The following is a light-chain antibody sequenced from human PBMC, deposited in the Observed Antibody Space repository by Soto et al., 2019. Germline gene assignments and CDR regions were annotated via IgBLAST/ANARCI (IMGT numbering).Light chain of an antibody. J-gene: IGLJ2*01. CDR1: SSNIGSNT. CDR2: SNN. Sequence: QSVLTQPPSASGTPGQRVTISCSGSSSNIGSNTVNWYQQLPGTAPKLLIYSNNQRPSGVPDRFSASKSGPSASLAISGLQSEDEADYYCAAWDDSLNGLFGGGTKLTVL. CDR3: AAWDDSLNGL. V-gene: IGLV1-44*01.